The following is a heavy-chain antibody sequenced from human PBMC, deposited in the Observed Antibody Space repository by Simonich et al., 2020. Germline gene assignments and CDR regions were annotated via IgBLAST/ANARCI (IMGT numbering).Heavy chain of an antibody. V-gene: IGHV1-18*01. J-gene: IGHJ4*02. CDR3: ARDQGGRAAAATDY. Sequence: QVQLVQSGAEGKKPGASVKGSCKASGYTFTSYGISWGRQAPGQGLEWMEWISANNGNTNYAQKLQGRVTMTTDTSTSTAYMELRSLRSDDTAVYYCARDQGGRAAAATDYWGQGTLVTVSS. CDR2: ISANNGNT. D-gene: IGHD6-13*01. CDR1: GYTFTSYG.